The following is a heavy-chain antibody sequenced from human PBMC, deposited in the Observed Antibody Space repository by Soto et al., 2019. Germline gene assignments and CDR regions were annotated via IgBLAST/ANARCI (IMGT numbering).Heavy chain of an antibody. CDR2: IIPILGIA. V-gene: IGHV1-69*02. J-gene: IGHJ5*02. CDR3: ARAPNGSGSYSGQLDNWFDP. CDR1: GGTFSSYT. D-gene: IGHD3-10*01. Sequence: SVKVSCKASGGTFSSYTISWVRQAPGQGLEWMGRIIPILGIANYAQKFQGRVTITADKSTSTAYMELSSLRSEDTAVYYCARAPNGSGSYSGQLDNWFDPWGQGTLVTVSS.